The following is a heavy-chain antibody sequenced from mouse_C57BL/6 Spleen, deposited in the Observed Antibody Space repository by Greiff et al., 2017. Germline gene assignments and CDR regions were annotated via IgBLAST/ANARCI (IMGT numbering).Heavy chain of an antibody. D-gene: IGHD1-1*01. Sequence: QVQLQQSGAELAKPGASVKLSCKASGYTFTSYWMHWVQQRPGQGLEWIGYINPSSGYTKYNQKFKDKATLTADKSSSTAYMQLSSLTYEDSAVYYCGTTVVATEAYAMDYWGQGTSVTVSS. CDR2: INPSSGYT. CDR3: GTTVVATEAYAMDY. J-gene: IGHJ4*01. CDR1: GYTFTSYW. V-gene: IGHV1-7*01.